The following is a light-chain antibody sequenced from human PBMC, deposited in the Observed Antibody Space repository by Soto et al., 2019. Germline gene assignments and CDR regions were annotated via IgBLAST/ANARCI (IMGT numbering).Light chain of an antibody. CDR2: EVR. V-gene: IGLV2-14*01. Sequence: QSVLTQPASVAGSPGQSITISCTGTSSDVGFYNYVSWYQQNPGKAPKLMIYEVRNRPSGVSNRFSGSKSGNTASLTISGLQAEEEADYYCSSFTNTDTLVFGTGTKVTVL. CDR1: SSDVGFYNY. CDR3: SSFTNTDTLV. J-gene: IGLJ1*01.